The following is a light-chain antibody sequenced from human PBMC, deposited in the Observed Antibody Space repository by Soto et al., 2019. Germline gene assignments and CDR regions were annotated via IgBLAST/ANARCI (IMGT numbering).Light chain of an antibody. CDR2: VAV. CDR3: MQSAQTPRT. J-gene: IGKJ1*01. CDR1: QSLLHSNGNNY. V-gene: IGKV2-28*01. Sequence: DIVMTQSPLSLPVTPGEPASISCRSSQSLLHSNGNNYLEWYLQKPGQSPQLLIYVAVNRASGVPDRFSGSGSGTDFTLKISRVEAEDVGVYYCMQSAQTPRTFGQGTQVEI.